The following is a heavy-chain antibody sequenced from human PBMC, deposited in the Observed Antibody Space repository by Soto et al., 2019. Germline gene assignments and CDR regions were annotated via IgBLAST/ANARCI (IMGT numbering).Heavy chain of an antibody. D-gene: IGHD1-26*01. Sequence: SHTLSLTCAISGYSVSSNSAALNWIRQSPSRGLEWLGRTYYRSKWYNDYAVSVKSRITINPDTSKNQFSLQLNSVTPEDTAVYYCARARGELLAHNWFDPWGQGTLVTVSS. CDR1: GYSVSSNSAA. CDR2: TYYRSKWYN. V-gene: IGHV6-1*01. CDR3: ARARGELLAHNWFDP. J-gene: IGHJ5*02.